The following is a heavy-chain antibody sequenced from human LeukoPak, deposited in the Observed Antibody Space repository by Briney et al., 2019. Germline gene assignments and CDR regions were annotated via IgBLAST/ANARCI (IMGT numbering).Heavy chain of an antibody. CDR3: ARVSADFWSGYSGRDAFDI. J-gene: IGHJ3*02. V-gene: IGHV1-2*06. Sequence: ASVKVSCKASEYTFTDYYIHWIRQAPGQGLEWMGRINPNSGGTNYAQKFQGRVTMTRDTSISTAYMELSRLRSDDTAVYYCARVSADFWSGYSGRDAFDIWGQGTMVTVSS. CDR2: INPNSGGT. CDR1: EYTFTDYY. D-gene: IGHD3-3*01.